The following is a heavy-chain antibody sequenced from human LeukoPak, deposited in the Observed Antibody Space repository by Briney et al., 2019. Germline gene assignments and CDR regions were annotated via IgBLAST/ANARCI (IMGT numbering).Heavy chain of an antibody. Sequence: KSSETLSLTCTVSGGSISSYYWSWIRQPPGKGLEWIGYIYYSGSTNYNPSLKSRVTISVDTSKNQFSLKLSSVTAADTAVYYCARGSYYYDSSGYYLDPFDYWGQGTLVTVSS. CDR1: GGSISSYY. CDR2: IYYSGST. V-gene: IGHV4-59*01. CDR3: ARGSYYYDSSGYYLDPFDY. J-gene: IGHJ4*02. D-gene: IGHD3-22*01.